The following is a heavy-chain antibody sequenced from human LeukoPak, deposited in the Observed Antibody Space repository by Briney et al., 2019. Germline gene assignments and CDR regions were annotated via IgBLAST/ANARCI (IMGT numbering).Heavy chain of an antibody. Sequence: ASVKVSCKAFEYTFTSYDINWVRQATGQGLEWMGWMNPNSGNTGYAQKFQGRVTMTRNTSISTAYMELSNLTSEDTAVYYCARGRHPGPTWISEYWGQGTLVTVSS. J-gene: IGHJ4*02. CDR3: ARGRHPGPTWISEY. D-gene: IGHD5-12*01. CDR2: MNPNSGNT. CDR1: EYTFTSYD. V-gene: IGHV1-8*01.